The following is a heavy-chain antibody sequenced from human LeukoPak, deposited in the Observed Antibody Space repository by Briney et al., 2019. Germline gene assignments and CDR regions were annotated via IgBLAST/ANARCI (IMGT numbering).Heavy chain of an antibody. J-gene: IGHJ5*02. Sequence: ASVKVSCKASGYTFTSYDINWVRQATGQGLEWMGWMNPNSGNTGYAQKFQGRVTITRNTSISTAYMELSSLRSEDTAVYYCARKMPTSRVPAAMTWFDPWGQGTLVTVSS. CDR3: ARKMPTSRVPAAMTWFDP. D-gene: IGHD2-2*01. CDR1: GYTFTSYD. CDR2: MNPNSGNT. V-gene: IGHV1-8*03.